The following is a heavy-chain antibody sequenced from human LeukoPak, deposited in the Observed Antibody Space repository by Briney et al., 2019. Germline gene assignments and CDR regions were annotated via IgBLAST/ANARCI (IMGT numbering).Heavy chain of an antibody. CDR2: IYYSGST. V-gene: IGHV4-30-4*08. Sequence: SETLSLTCTVSGGSISSGDYYWSWIRQPLGKGLEWIGYIYYSGSTYYNPSLKSRVTISVDTSKNQFSLKLSSVTAADTAVYYCARVVADLSTYFDYWGQGTLVTVSS. CDR1: GGSISSGDYY. D-gene: IGHD3-16*02. J-gene: IGHJ4*02. CDR3: ARVVADLSTYFDY.